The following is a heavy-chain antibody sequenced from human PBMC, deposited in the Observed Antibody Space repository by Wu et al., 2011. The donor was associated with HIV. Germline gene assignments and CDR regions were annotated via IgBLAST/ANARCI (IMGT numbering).Heavy chain of an antibody. Sequence: QVQLVQSGAEVRRPGASVKVSCKTSGYTFAVYYIHWVRQAPGLGLEWLGLINPHNGVTNYAPRLQGRVTMTRDMSISTAYMELNSLTSDDTAVYYCARGEMTTIEPRDAFDIWGQGTMVTVSS. CDR3: ARGEMTTIEPRDAFDI. J-gene: IGHJ3*02. D-gene: IGHD5-24*01. CDR2: INPHNGVT. V-gene: IGHV1-2*02. CDR1: GYTFAVYY.